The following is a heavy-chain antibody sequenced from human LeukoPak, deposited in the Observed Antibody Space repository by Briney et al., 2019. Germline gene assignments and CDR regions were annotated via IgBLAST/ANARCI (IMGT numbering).Heavy chain of an antibody. V-gene: IGHV4-38-2*02. CDR2: INHSGTT. J-gene: IGHJ4*02. CDR3: PRDSGDTAMVTPFDY. CDR1: GYSMSSVCY. D-gene: IGHD5-18*01. Sequence: SETLSLTCTVSGYSMSSVCYWGWIRQPPGKGREWIGSINHSGTTYHNPSLKSRVTISVDTSKNQFSLKLSSVTAADTAVYYCPRDSGDTAMVTPFDYWGQGTLVTVSS.